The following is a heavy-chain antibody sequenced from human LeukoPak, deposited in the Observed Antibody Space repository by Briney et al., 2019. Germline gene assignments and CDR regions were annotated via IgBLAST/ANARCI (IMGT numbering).Heavy chain of an antibody. CDR1: GFTFSGHW. V-gene: IGHV3-7*01. CDR3: ARDTDGSLDY. J-gene: IGHJ4*02. CDR2: IKQDGSTK. Sequence: GGSLRLSCAASGFTFSGHWMSWVRQAPGKGLEWVANIKQDGSTKHYMDSLKGRFTISRDNPKNSLYLQMNSLRADDTAIYYCARDTDGSLDYWGQGILVTVAS. D-gene: IGHD1-26*01.